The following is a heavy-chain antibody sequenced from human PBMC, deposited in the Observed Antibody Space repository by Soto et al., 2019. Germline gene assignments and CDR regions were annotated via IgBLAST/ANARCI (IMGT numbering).Heavy chain of an antibody. J-gene: IGHJ3*02. CDR3: ARGGRYYDSSGYLSGHAFYX. CDR2: IIHIFGTA. V-gene: IGHV1-69*13. D-gene: IGHD3-22*01. Sequence: ASVKVSCKASGGTFSSYAISWVRQAPGQGLEWMGGIIHIFGTANYAQKFQGRVKITADESTSTAYMELSSLRSEDTAVYYCARGGRYYDSSGYLSGHAFYXWGQGTMFTVS. CDR1: GGTFSSYA.